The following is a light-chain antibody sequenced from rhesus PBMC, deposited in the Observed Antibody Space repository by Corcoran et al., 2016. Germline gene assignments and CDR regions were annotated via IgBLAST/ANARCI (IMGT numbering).Light chain of an antibody. CDR1: HSAGSS. J-gene: IGKJ2*01. Sequence: EKVVTQSPATLSLSPGDRATLSCRASHSAGSSLAWYQQKPGQAPKLLIYDASSRATGIPYRFSGSGSGTEFTLTISSLEPEDVGVYYCQQYNNWYSFGQGTKVEIK. CDR2: DAS. V-gene: IGKV3-42*02. CDR3: QQYNNWYS.